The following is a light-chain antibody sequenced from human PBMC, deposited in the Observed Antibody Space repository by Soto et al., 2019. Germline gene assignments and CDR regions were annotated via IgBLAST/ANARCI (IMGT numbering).Light chain of an antibody. CDR1: SSDVGGYNY. CDR2: DVS. CDR3: SSYTSTITPCV. Sequence: QSVLTQPASVSGSPGQSITISCTGTSSDVGGYNYVSWYQQHPGKAPKLIIYDVSYRPSGVSNRFSGSKSGNTASLTISGLQAEDEADYYCSSYTSTITPCVFGTGTKVTVL. J-gene: IGLJ1*01. V-gene: IGLV2-14*03.